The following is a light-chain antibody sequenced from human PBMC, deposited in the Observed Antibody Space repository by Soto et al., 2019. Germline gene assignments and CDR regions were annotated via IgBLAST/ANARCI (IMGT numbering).Light chain of an antibody. Sequence: DIHLTQSPSILSASVGDRVTLTCRANQDVSDFLAWYQHAPGKAPNLLIYGGYTLQSGVPSRFSGSGSGTEFSLTITGLQPEDFATYYCQYLNGVPTITFGQGTRLEIK. V-gene: IGKV1-9*01. CDR3: QYLNGVPTIT. CDR2: GGY. J-gene: IGKJ5*01. CDR1: QDVSDF.